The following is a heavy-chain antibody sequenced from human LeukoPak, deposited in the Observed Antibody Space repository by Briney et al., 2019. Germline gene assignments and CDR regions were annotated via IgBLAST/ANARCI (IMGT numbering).Heavy chain of an antibody. CDR3: ARSKSSSWYLFDY. D-gene: IGHD6-13*01. Sequence: GASVKVSCKASGGTFSSYAISWVRQAPGQGLEWMGGIIPIFGTANYAQKFQGRVTITADGSTSTAYMELSSLRSEDTAVYYCARSKSSSWYLFDYWGQGTLVTVSS. J-gene: IGHJ4*02. CDR2: IIPIFGTA. CDR1: GGTFSSYA. V-gene: IGHV1-69*13.